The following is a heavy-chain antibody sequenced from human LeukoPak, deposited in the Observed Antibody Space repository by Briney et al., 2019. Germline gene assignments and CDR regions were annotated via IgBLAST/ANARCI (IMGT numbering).Heavy chain of an antibody. CDR3: AKGGGPYHLPTDY. J-gene: IGHJ4*02. V-gene: IGHV3-23*01. CDR1: GFTFSSYA. D-gene: IGHD2-2*01. CDR2: ITSDGNT. Sequence: PGGSFRLSCAASGFTFSSYAMNWVRQAPGKGLEWVSAITSDGNTYYADSVKGRFTISRDSSKNTLYLQMNSLRSEDTAVYYCAKGGGPYHLPTDYWGQGTLVSVSS.